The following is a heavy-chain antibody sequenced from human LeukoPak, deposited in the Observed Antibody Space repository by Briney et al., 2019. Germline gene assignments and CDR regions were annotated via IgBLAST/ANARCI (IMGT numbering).Heavy chain of an antibody. CDR1: GGTFSSYA. CDR2: IIPIFGTA. Sequence: ASVKVSCKASGGTFSSYAISWVRQAPGQGLEWMGGIIPIFGTANYAQKFQGRVTITADESTSTAYMELSSLRSEDTAVYYCARADLITGTSFDYWGQGTLVTVSS. V-gene: IGHV1-69*13. D-gene: IGHD1-20*01. CDR3: ARADLITGTSFDY. J-gene: IGHJ4*02.